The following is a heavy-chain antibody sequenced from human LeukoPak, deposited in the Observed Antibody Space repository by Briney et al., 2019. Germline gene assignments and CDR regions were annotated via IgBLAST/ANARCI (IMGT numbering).Heavy chain of an antibody. V-gene: IGHV3-7*01. J-gene: IGHJ6*03. CDR3: ARVKELYSSGWVSYYYYMDV. D-gene: IGHD6-19*01. Sequence: GGSLRLSCAASGFIFSNYWMGWVRQGPGKGLEWVANIKQDGGERYYVDSVKGRFTISRDNAKISLYLQMNSLRAEDTAVYYCARVKELYSSGWVSYYYYMDVWGKGTTVTVSS. CDR1: GFIFSNYW. CDR2: IKQDGGER.